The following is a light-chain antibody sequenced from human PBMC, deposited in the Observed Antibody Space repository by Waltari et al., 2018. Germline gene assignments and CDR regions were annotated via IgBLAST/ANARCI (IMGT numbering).Light chain of an antibody. CDR1: QSISSD. V-gene: IGKV3-11*01. Sequence: EIVLTQSPATLSLSPGERATLSCRASQSISSDLGWYQQKPGQAPRLLIYDASNRATGIPARFRGSWSGTYFTLTISSLEPEDIAVYYCQQRSKWPRTFGQGTKVEIK. CDR2: DAS. CDR3: QQRSKWPRT. J-gene: IGKJ1*01.